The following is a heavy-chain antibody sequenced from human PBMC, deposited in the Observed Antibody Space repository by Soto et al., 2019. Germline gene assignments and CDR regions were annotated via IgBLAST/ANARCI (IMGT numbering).Heavy chain of an antibody. CDR3: VRFGGAAAGPGDY. J-gene: IGHJ4*02. Sequence: EVQLVESGGGLVQPGGSLRLSCVASEFTLSSYEMNWVRQAPGKGLEWVSYISSSGTTIYYTDSVKGRFTISRDNAKKSLYLQMNSLRAEDTAGYYCVRFGGAAAGPGDYWGQGTLVTVSS. D-gene: IGHD6-13*01. CDR2: ISSSGTTI. V-gene: IGHV3-48*03. CDR1: EFTLSSYE.